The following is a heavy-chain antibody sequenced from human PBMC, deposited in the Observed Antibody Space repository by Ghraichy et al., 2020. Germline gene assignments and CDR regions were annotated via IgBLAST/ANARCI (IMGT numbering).Heavy chain of an antibody. CDR1: GFTFSSYG. CDR2: ISYDGSNK. CDR3: ARDGGLRYFDWSFDY. J-gene: IGHJ4*02. Sequence: GGSLRLSCAASGFTFSSYGMHWVRQAPGKGLEWVAVISYDGSNKYYADSVKGRFTISRDNSKNTLYLQMNSLRAEDTAVYYCARDGGLRYFDWSFDYWGQGTLVTVSS. V-gene: IGHV3-30*03. D-gene: IGHD3-9*01.